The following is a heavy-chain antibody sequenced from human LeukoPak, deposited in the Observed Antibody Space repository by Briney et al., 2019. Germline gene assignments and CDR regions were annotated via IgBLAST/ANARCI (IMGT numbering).Heavy chain of an antibody. Sequence: PGGSLRLSCAASGFTVSSNYMSWVRQAPGKGLEWVSVIYSGGSTYYADSVKGRFTISRDNSKNTLYLQMNSLRAEDTAVYYCAKEGLKGFGELLSFFDYWGQGTLVTVSS. CDR3: AKEGLKGFGELLSFFDY. J-gene: IGHJ4*02. V-gene: IGHV3-66*01. D-gene: IGHD3-10*01. CDR2: IYSGGST. CDR1: GFTVSSNY.